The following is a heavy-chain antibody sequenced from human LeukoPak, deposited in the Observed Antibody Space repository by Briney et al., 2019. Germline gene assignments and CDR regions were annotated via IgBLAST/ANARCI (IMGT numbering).Heavy chain of an antibody. V-gene: IGHV3-23*01. J-gene: IGHJ4*02. Sequence: GGSLRLSCAASAFSFSDYVMNWVRQAPGKGLEWVSAISGSGGSTYYADSVKGRFTISRDNSKNTLYLQMNSLRAEDTAVYYCAKDPSAVLHYFDYWGQGTLVTVSS. CDR3: AKDPSAVLHYFDY. CDR1: AFSFSDYV. CDR2: ISGSGGST. D-gene: IGHD2-8*02.